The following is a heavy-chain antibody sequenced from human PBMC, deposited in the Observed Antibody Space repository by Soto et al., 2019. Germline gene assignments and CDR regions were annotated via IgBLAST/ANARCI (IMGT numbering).Heavy chain of an antibody. D-gene: IGHD3-10*01. V-gene: IGHV3-30-3*01. J-gene: IGHJ4*02. CDR3: ARALMVRGVIERAPADY. Sequence: QVQLVESGGGVVQPGRSLRLSCAASGFTFSSYAMHWVRQAPGKGLEWVAVISYEGSNKYYADSVKCRLTISRDNSKKALYLQMNSLRAEDTAVYYCARALMVRGVIERAPADYWGQGTLVTVSS. CDR1: GFTFSSYA. CDR2: ISYEGSNK.